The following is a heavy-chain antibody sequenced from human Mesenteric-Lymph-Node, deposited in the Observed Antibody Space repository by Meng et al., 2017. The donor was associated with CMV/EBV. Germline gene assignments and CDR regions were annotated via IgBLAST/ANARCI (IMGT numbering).Heavy chain of an antibody. D-gene: IGHD2-2*01. V-gene: IGHV4-39*07. Sequence: GSLRLSCTVSGGSISSSSYYWGWIRQPPGKGLEWIGSIYYSGSTYYNPSLKSRVTISVDTSKNQFSLKLSSVTAADTAVYYCARNSGAEGYCSRTSCYLEAYSFDNWGQGTLVTVSS. CDR3: ARNSGAEGYCSRTSCYLEAYSFDN. J-gene: IGHJ4*02. CDR2: IYYSGST. CDR1: GGSISSSSYY.